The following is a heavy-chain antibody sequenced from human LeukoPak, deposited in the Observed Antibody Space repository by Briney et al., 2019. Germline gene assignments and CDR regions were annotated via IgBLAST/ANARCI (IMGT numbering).Heavy chain of an antibody. CDR2: ISGSGGST. CDR1: GFTFSSYA. CDR3: AKSAPYYYDSSGYYYVYFDY. D-gene: IGHD3-22*01. J-gene: IGHJ4*02. Sequence: GGSLRLSCAASGFTFSSYAMSWVRQAPGKGLEWVSAISGSGGSTYYADSVKGRFTISRDNSKNTLYLQMNSLRAEDTAVYYCAKSAPYYYDSSGYYYVYFDYWGQGTLVTVSS. V-gene: IGHV3-23*01.